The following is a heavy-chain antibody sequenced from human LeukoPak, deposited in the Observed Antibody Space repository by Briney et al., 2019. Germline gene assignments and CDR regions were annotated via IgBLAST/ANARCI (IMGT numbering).Heavy chain of an antibody. CDR2: ISAYNGNT. CDR3: ARGVSHYDILTDLDY. Sequence: ASVKVSCKASGYTFTSNGISWVRQAPGQGLEWMGWISAYNGNTNYAQKLQGRVTMTTDTSTSTAYMELRSLRSDDTAVYYCARGVSHYDILTDLDYWGQGTPVTVSS. CDR1: GYTFTSNG. J-gene: IGHJ4*02. V-gene: IGHV1-18*04. D-gene: IGHD3-9*01.